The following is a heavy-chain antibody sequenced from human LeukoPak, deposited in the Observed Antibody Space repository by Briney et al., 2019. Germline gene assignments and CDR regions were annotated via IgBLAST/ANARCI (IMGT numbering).Heavy chain of an antibody. CDR1: GGTFSSYA. CDR3: ARVPSWELLAPYYYYGMDV. J-gene: IGHJ6*02. V-gene: IGHV1-69*13. Sequence: WASVKVSCKASGGTFSSYAINWVRQAPGQGLEWMGGITPMFGTAKYAQKFQGRVTITADESTSTAYMELSSLRSEDTAVYYCARVPSWELLAPYYYYGMDVWGQGTTVTVSS. D-gene: IGHD1-26*01. CDR2: ITPMFGTA.